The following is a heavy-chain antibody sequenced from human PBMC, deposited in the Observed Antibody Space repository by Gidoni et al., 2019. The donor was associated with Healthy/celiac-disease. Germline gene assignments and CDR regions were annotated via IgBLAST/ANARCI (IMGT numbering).Heavy chain of an antibody. J-gene: IGHJ5*02. CDR1: GFTFDDYT. CDR3: AKGRVVTAIFNCFDP. D-gene: IGHD2-21*02. CDR2: ISIAGGST. Sequence: EVQLVECGGVEGLPGGSLGQHCAASGFTFDDYTMHWVCDAPGKGLEWVSVISIAGGSTYYAESVKGRFTISRDNSKNTLYLQMNSLRTEDTALYYCAKGRVVTAIFNCFDPWGQGTLVTVSS. V-gene: IGHV3-43*01.